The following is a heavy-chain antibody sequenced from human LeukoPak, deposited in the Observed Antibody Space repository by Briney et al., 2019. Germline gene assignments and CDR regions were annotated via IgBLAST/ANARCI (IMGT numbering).Heavy chain of an antibody. CDR2: IKRRSDGETT. CDR1: GFTFTNTW. D-gene: IGHD3-16*01. CDR3: VRESSVWVGPGIGRPLDV. J-gene: IGHJ6*04. Sequence: GGSLRLSCVASGFTFTNTWMTWVRQAPGKGLVWVARIKRRSDGETTDYAAPVKGRFTISRDDSKNTLYLQMNSLRAEDTAVYYCVRESSVWVGPGIGRPLDVWSKGTAVTVSS. V-gene: IGHV3-15*01.